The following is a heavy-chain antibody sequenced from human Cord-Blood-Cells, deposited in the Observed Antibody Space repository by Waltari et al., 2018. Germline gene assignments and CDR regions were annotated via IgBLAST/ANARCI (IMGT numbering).Heavy chain of an antibody. J-gene: IGHJ4*02. CDR3: ARVGAYGDYPN. Sequence: EEQLVASGGGLRQPGGSLRIPCAASGLTVSSHYMSWVRQAPGKGREWVSVIYSGGSTYYADSVKGRFTIARDNSKNTLYLQMNSLRAEDTAVYYCARVGAYGDYPNWGQGTLVTVSS. CDR2: IYSGGST. V-gene: IGHV3-53*01. CDR1: GLTVSSHY. D-gene: IGHD4-17*01.